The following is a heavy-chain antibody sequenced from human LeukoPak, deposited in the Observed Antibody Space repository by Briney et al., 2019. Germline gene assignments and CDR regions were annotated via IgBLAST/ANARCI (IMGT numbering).Heavy chain of an antibody. J-gene: IGHJ5*02. CDR3: ARDLHIHPDPRYCSGGSCYRVGFDP. V-gene: IGHV1-69*04. D-gene: IGHD2-15*01. Sequence: GASVKVSCKASGGTFSSYAISWVRQAPGQGLEWMGRIIPILGIANYAQKFQGRVTITADKSTSTAYMELSSLRSEDTAVYYCARDLHIHPDPRYCSGGSCYRVGFDPWGQGTLVTVSS. CDR1: GGTFSSYA. CDR2: IIPILGIA.